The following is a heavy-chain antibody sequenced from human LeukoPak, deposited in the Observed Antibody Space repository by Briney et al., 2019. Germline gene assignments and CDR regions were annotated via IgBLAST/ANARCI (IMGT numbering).Heavy chain of an antibody. J-gene: IGHJ4*02. V-gene: IGHV3-30-3*01. CDR3: ARDHSYGYSYGLFDY. Sequence: PGGSLRLSCAASGFTFSSYAMHWVRQAPGKGLEWVAVISYDGSNKYYADSVKGRFTISRDNSKNTLYLQMNSLRAEDTAVYYCARDHSYGYSYGLFDYWGQGTLVTVSS. CDR2: ISYDGSNK. D-gene: IGHD5-18*01. CDR1: GFTFSSYA.